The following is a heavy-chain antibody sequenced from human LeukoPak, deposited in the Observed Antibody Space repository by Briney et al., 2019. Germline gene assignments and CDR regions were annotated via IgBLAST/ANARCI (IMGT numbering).Heavy chain of an antibody. J-gene: IGHJ6*02. CDR1: GFTFSSYA. D-gene: IGHD6-19*01. V-gene: IGHV3-30-3*01. CDR2: ISYDGGNK. CDR3: ARDEQWLVFPYYYGMDV. Sequence: PGRSLRLSCAASGFTFSSYAMHWVRQAPGKGLEWVAVISYDGGNKYYADSVKGRFTISRDNSKNTLYLQMNSLRAEDTAVYYCARDEQWLVFPYYYGMDVWGQGTTVTVSS.